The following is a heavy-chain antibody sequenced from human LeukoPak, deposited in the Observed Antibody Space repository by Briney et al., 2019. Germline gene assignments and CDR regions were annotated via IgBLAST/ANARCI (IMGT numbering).Heavy chain of an antibody. J-gene: IGHJ4*02. D-gene: IGHD3-3*01. CDR2: INPSGGST. Sequence: ASVKVSCKASGYTFTSYYMHWVRQAPGQGLEWMGIINPSGGSTSYAQKFQGRVTMARDTSTSTVYMEVSSLRSEDTAVYYCARGTANFWSGYSSHFDYWGQGTLVTVSS. CDR3: ARGTANFWSGYSSHFDY. CDR1: GYTFTSYY. V-gene: IGHV1-46*01.